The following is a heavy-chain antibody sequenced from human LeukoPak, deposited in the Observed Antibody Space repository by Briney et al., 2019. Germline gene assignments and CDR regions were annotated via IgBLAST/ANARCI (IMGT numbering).Heavy chain of an antibody. CDR2: IYYSGST. J-gene: IGHJ4*02. CDR3: ATLPTVMNLYFFEQ. V-gene: IGHV4-39*01. CDR1: GGSISSYY. D-gene: IGHD3-16*01. Sequence: PSETLSLTCTVSGGSISSYYWGWIRQPPEKGLEWIGSIYYSGSTYQSPSLRSRVTISVDTSKNQISLELNSVTAADTALYFCATLPTVMNLYFFEQWGQGTLVTVSS.